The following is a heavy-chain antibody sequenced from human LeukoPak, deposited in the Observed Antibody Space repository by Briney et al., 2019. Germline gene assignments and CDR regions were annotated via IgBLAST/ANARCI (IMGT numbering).Heavy chain of an antibody. CDR2: INPNSGGT. Sequence: ASVKVSCKASGYTFTGYYMHWVRQAPGQGLEWMGWINPNSGGTNYAQKFQGRVTMTRDTSISTAYMELSRPRSDDTAVYYCARGGYSNNHWFDPWGQGTLVTVSS. CDR1: GYTFTGYY. CDR3: ARGGYSNNHWFDP. V-gene: IGHV1-2*02. J-gene: IGHJ5*02. D-gene: IGHD4-11*01.